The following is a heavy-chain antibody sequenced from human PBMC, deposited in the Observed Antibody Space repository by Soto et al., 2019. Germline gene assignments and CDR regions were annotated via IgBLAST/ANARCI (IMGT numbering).Heavy chain of an antibody. CDR2: IYYSGST. CDR3: ARAIPDYDFWSGGNWFDP. CDR1: GGSISSGDYY. V-gene: IGHV4-30-4*01. D-gene: IGHD3-3*01. J-gene: IGHJ5*02. Sequence: SETLSLTCTVSGGSISSGDYYWSWIRQPPGKGLERIGYIYYSGSTYYNPSLESRVTISVDTSKNQFSLKLSSVTAADTAVYYCARAIPDYDFWSGGNWFDPWGQGTLVTVSS.